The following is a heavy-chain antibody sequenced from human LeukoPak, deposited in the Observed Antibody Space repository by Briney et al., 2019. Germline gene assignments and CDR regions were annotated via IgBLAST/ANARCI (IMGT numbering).Heavy chain of an antibody. Sequence: ASVKVSCKASGYTFTGYYMHWVRQAPGQGREWMGRINPNSGGTNYAQKFQGRVTMTRDTSISTAYMELSRLRSDDTAVYYCARDGSFGYSYGSDYWGQGTLVTVSS. D-gene: IGHD5-18*01. CDR2: INPNSGGT. CDR1: GYTFTGYY. CDR3: ARDGSFGYSYGSDY. V-gene: IGHV1-2*06. J-gene: IGHJ4*02.